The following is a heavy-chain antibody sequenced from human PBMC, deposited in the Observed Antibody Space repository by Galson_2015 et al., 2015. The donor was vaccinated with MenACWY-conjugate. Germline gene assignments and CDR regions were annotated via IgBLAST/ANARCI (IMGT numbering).Heavy chain of an antibody. J-gene: IGHJ3*02. Sequence: ALRLSCAGAGFSVSNAWMGWVRQAPGKGMEWVGRIKSHRLGAATDNAAPVRGRFTITRDDSKNTRYLQMNSLTIEDTALYYCATDWGSGSHYVGALDIWGQGAMVTVSS. CDR2: IKSHRLGAAT. CDR3: ATDWGSGSHYVGALDI. D-gene: IGHD1-26*01. V-gene: IGHV3-15*07. CDR1: GFSVSNAW.